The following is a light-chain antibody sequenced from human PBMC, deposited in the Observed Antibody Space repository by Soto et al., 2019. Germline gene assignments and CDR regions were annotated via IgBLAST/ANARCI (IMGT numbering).Light chain of an antibody. CDR2: GNS. CDR1: SSNIGAGYD. CDR3: QSYDSSLSGSGV. J-gene: IGLJ2*01. V-gene: IGLV1-40*01. Sequence: QSVLTQPPSVSGAPGQRVTISCTGSSSNIGAGYDVHWYQQLPGTAPKLLIYGNSNRPSGVPDRFSGSKSGTSASLAITGLQAEDEADYYCQSYDSSLSGSGVXGGGTKLTVL.